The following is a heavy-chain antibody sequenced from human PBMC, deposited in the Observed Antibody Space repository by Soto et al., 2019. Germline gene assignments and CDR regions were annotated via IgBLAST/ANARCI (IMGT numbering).Heavy chain of an antibody. J-gene: IGHJ4*02. CDR1: GFTFSNFN. D-gene: IGHD1-1*01. CDR2: ISVDGATT. CDR3: VTQDFRGSTGTT. Sequence: EVQLLESGGGLVQPGGSLRLSCAASGFTFSNFNMDWVRLAPGKGLEWVSLISVDGATTYYANSVKGRFTISRDNSRSTLYLQVNRLTADDTAVYVCVTQDFRGSTGTTWGQGTLGTV. V-gene: IGHV3-23*01.